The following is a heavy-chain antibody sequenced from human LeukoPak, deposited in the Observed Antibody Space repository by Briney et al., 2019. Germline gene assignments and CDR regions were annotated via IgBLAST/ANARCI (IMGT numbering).Heavy chain of an antibody. CDR1: GGPISSYY. J-gene: IGHJ4*02. CDR3: ARCPLRCSGGSCYSDYFDY. V-gene: IGHV4-59*01. Sequence: SETLSLTCTVSGGPISSYYWSWIRQPPGKGLEWIGYMYYSGSTNYNPSLKSRVTISGEKSKNQFSLKLSSVTAADTAVYYCARCPLRCSGGSCYSDYFDYWGQGTLVTVSS. CDR2: MYYSGST. D-gene: IGHD2-15*01.